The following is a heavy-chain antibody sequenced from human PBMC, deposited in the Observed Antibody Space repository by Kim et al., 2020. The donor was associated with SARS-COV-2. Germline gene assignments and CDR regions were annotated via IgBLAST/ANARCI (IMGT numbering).Heavy chain of an antibody. Sequence: GSTNYNPALKSRVTMSVDTSKNQFSLKLSSVTAADTAVYYCARGYYYMDVWGKGTTVTVSS. CDR2: GST. J-gene: IGHJ6*03. CDR3: ARGYYYMDV. V-gene: IGHV4-4*07.